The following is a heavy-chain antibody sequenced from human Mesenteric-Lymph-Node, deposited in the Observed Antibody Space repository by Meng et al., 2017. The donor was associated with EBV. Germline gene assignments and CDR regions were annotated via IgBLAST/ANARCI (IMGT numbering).Heavy chain of an antibody. CDR3: ARAISGSYPDDY. Sequence: QVELVQSGVEVQKPGASVKFTCKASGYTFTDYFIPWLRQAPGQGLEWMGRIDPNSGATNTAQNFQARVIMTRDTSITTVYMELDRLTSADTAVYYCARAISGSYPDDYWGQGTLVTVSS. D-gene: IGHD1-26*01. CDR2: IDPNSGAT. CDR1: GYTFTDYF. J-gene: IGHJ4*02. V-gene: IGHV1-2*06.